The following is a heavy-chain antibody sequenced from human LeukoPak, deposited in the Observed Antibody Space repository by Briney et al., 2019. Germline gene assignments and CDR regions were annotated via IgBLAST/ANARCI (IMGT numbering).Heavy chain of an antibody. Sequence: GGSLRLSCAGSEFAVSNSYMSWVRQAPGKGLEWVSIIYSGGITYCTDSVKGRFTISRDNSKNTLYLQMNSLRDDDTAVYYCVRDSTTFRFGFWGQGTLVTVSS. D-gene: IGHD4-11*01. J-gene: IGHJ4*02. CDR1: EFAVSNSY. CDR3: VRDSTTFRFGF. V-gene: IGHV3-53*01. CDR2: IYSGGIT.